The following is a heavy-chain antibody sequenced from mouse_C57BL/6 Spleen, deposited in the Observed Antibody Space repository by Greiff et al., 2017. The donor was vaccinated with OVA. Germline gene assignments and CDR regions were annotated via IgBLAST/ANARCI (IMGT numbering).Heavy chain of an antibody. CDR1: GYAFSSSW. D-gene: IGHD2-14*01. J-gene: IGHJ4*01. V-gene: IGHV1-82*01. CDR3: ARKGIGYYAMDY. Sequence: VQGVESGPELVKPGASVKISCKASGYAFSSSWMNWVKQRPGKGLEWIGRIYPGDGDTNYNGKFKGKATLTADKSSSTAYMQLSSLTSEDSAVYFCARKGIGYYAMDYWGQGTSVTVSS. CDR2: IYPGDGDT.